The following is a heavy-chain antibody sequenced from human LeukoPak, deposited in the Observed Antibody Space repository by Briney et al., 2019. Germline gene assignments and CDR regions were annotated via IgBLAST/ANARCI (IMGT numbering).Heavy chain of an antibody. Sequence: PSETLSLTCTVSGGSIRGYFWSWIRQPPGKGLEWIGHIYSSGSTTYTPSLQGRVTISLDTSKSQFSLKLSSVTAADTAVYYCARHYDSGSYPLDFWGQGTLVTVSS. CDR3: ARHYDSGSYPLDF. D-gene: IGHD3-10*01. V-gene: IGHV4-59*08. CDR2: IYSSGST. J-gene: IGHJ4*02. CDR1: GGSIRGYF.